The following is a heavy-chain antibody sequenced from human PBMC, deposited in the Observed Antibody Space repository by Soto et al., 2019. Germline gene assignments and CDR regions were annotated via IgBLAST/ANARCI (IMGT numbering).Heavy chain of an antibody. CDR1: GYTFTSYA. Sequence: ASVKVSCKASGYTFTSYAMHWVRQAPGQRLEWMGWINAGNGNTKYSQKFQGRVTITRDTSASTAYMELSSLRSENTAVYYCARDRPKKVPGGYWGQGTLVTVS. CDR2: INAGNGNT. CDR3: ARDRPKKVPGGY. J-gene: IGHJ4*02. V-gene: IGHV1-3*01. D-gene: IGHD2-15*01.